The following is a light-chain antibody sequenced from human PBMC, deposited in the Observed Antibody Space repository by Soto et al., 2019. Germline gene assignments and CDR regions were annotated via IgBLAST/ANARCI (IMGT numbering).Light chain of an antibody. CDR2: GAS. CDR1: QTVSRNN. Sequence: EIVLTQSPGTLSLSPGERATLSCRASQTVSRNNLVWYQQRPGQPPRLLIYGASSRATGIPDRCSGSGSGTDFSLTIRRLEPEDFAVYYCKQHGDAPITFGQGTRLEI. J-gene: IGKJ5*01. V-gene: IGKV3-20*01. CDR3: KQHGDAPIT.